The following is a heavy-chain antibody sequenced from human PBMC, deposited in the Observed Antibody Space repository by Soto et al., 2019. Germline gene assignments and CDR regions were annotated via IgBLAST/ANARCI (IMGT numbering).Heavy chain of an antibody. J-gene: IGHJ5*02. V-gene: IGHV1-18*04. CDR3: ARTSLTIFGVVIIGWFDP. CDR1: GYTFTSYG. Sequence: WASVKVSCKASGYTFTSYGISWVRLAPGQGLEWMGWISAYNGNTNYAQKLQGRVTMTTDTSTSTAYMELRSLRSDDTAVYYWARTSLTIFGVVIIGWFDPWGQGTLVTVSS. D-gene: IGHD3-3*01. CDR2: ISAYNGNT.